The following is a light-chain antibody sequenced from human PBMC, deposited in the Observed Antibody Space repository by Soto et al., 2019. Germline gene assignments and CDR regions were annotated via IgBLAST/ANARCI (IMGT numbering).Light chain of an antibody. V-gene: IGKV3-15*01. J-gene: IGKJ2*01. Sequence: ISMTQSPPTLSVSPGGRVTLSCEASETISADLAWYHHRPGQAPRLLIYAASTRAPGVPARFSGSGSGTDFTLAIANLQPEDFCLYYCQHYHNFPRTFGQGTKLEIK. CDR1: ETISAD. CDR3: QHYHNFPRT. CDR2: AAS.